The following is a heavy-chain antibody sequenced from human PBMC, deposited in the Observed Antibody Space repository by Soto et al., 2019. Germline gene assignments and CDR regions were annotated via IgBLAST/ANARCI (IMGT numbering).Heavy chain of an antibody. J-gene: IGHJ3*01. CDR3: VRCPRTFGKYAFDV. CDR2: IKEDGSEK. Sequence: EVQLVESGGGLVQPGGSLRLSCEASGFTFSNYWMAWVRQAPGKGLEWVANIKEDGSEKNYADSVRGRFTISRDNAENSLYLKMSTLGVEDTAVYDCVRCPRTFGKYAFDVGGGGTVVAVSS. V-gene: IGHV3-7*01. D-gene: IGHD3-10*01. CDR1: GFTFSNYW.